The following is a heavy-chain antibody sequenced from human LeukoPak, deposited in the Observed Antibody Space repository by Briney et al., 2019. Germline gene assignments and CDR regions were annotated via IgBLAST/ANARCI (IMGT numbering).Heavy chain of an antibody. CDR2: IIPIFGTA. D-gene: IGHD2-2*01. V-gene: IGHV1-69*06. CDR1: GGTFSSYA. J-gene: IGHJ5*02. Sequence: SVKVSCKASGGTFSSYAISWVRQAPGQGLEWMGGIIPIFGTANYAQKFQGRVTITADKSTSTAHMELSSLRSEDTAVYYCARGGVPAAIEKNWFDPWGQGTLVTVSS. CDR3: ARGGVPAAIEKNWFDP.